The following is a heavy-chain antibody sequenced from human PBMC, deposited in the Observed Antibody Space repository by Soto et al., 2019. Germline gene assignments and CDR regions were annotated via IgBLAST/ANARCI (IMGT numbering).Heavy chain of an antibody. J-gene: IGHJ6*02. Sequence: QLQLQESGPGLVKPSETLSLTCTVSGGSISSSSYYWGWIRQPPGKGLEWIGSIYYSGSTYYNPSLKRRVTISVDTSRNQFSLKLSSVTAADTAVYYCARHIAPLDFWSGYYAGYYYYGMDVWGQGTTVTVSS. CDR3: ARHIAPLDFWSGYYAGYYYYGMDV. D-gene: IGHD3-3*01. CDR1: GGSISSSSYY. CDR2: IYYSGST. V-gene: IGHV4-39*01.